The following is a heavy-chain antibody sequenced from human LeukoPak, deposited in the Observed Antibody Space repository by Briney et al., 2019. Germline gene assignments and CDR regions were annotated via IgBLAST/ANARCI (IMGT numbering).Heavy chain of an antibody. Sequence: PSETLSLTCTVSGGSISSSSYYWGWIRQPPGKGLEWIGSIYYSGSTYYNPSLKSRVTISVDTSKNQFSLKLSSVTAADTAVYYCARETTVNYYGSGSYHNWFDPWGQGTLVTVSS. D-gene: IGHD3-10*01. V-gene: IGHV4-39*07. CDR3: ARETTVNYYGSGSYHNWFDP. CDR2: IYYSGST. J-gene: IGHJ5*02. CDR1: GGSISSSSYY.